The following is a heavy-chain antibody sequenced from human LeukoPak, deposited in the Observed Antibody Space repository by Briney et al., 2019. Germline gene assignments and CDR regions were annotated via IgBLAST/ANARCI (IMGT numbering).Heavy chain of an antibody. CDR3: ASPGIAARPGDFDY. V-gene: IGHV1-69*13. J-gene: IGHJ4*02. Sequence: SVKVSCKASGGTFSSYAISWVRQAPGQGLEWMGGTIPIFGTANYAQKFQGRVTITADESTSTAYMELSSLRSEDTAVYYCASPGIAARPGDFDYWGQGTLVTVSS. CDR2: TIPIFGTA. CDR1: GGTFSSYA. D-gene: IGHD6-6*01.